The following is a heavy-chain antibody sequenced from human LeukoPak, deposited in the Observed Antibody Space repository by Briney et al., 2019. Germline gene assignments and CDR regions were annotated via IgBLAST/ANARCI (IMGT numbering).Heavy chain of an antibody. V-gene: IGHV3-21*06. CDR1: GRAIKLYM. CDR3: ASAWHLGIVVVMLDY. Sequence: PGGSLRLSCAASGRAIKLYMRNCGRQAPGEGLECVSSISDRGGHTYYADSVKGAFTISRDNARNSLSLHISNLRDEDTAVYYCASAWHLGIVVVMLDYWGQGPLVTVSS. D-gene: IGHD3-22*01. J-gene: IGHJ4*02. CDR2: ISDRGGHT.